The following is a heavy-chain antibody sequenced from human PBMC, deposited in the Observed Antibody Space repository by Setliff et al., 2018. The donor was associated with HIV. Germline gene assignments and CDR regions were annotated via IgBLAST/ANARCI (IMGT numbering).Heavy chain of an antibody. CDR2: IYHSRST. V-gene: IGHV4-34*01. J-gene: IGHJ6*02. CDR1: GGSFSGYY. CDR3: ARVAPKGYQLLFSSV. Sequence: SETLSLTCAVYGGSFSGYYWSWIRQPPGKGLEWIGSIYHSRSTYYNPSLKSRVTISEDTSKNQSSLKLSSVTAADTAVYYCARVAPKGYQLLFSSVWGQGTTVTVSS. D-gene: IGHD2-2*01.